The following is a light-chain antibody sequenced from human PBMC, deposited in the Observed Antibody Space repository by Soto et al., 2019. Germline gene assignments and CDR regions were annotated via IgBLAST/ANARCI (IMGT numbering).Light chain of an antibody. J-gene: IGKJ1*01. Sequence: DIQMTQSPSTLSASIGDRVTITCRASQSISSWLAWYQQKPGKAPKLLIYDASSLESGVPSRFSGSGSGTEFTLTINNLQPDDFATYYCQQYNSYWRTFGQGNKVEIK. CDR3: QQYNSYWRT. CDR1: QSISSW. V-gene: IGKV1-5*01. CDR2: DAS.